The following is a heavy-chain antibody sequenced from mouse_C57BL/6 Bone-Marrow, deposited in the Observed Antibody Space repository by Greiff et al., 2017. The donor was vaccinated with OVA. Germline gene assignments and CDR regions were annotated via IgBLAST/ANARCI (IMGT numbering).Heavy chain of an antibody. D-gene: IGHD2-1*01. J-gene: IGHJ3*01. CDR1: GYTFTSYG. CDR2: IYPRSGDT. V-gene: IGHV1-81*01. Sequence: QVQLQQSGAELARPGASVKLSCKASGYTFTSYGISWVKQRTGQGLEWIGEIYPRSGDTYYNEKLKGKATLTADKSSSTAYMELRSLTSEDSAVYVCARDYANWAWFAYWGQGTLVTVSA. CDR3: ARDYANWAWFAY.